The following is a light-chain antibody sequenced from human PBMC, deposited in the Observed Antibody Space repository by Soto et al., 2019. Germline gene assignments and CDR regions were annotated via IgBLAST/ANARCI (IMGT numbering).Light chain of an antibody. CDR3: QQYATSPRT. J-gene: IGKJ1*01. Sequence: EIVLTQAPGTLSLSPGERVTLYCKASQRVSNSYLAWYQQRPGQAPRLLIYGAFSRATDAPDRFSGSESGTEFTITIDRLAPEDSAVYFCQQYATSPRTFGQGTKVEVK. CDR1: QRVSNSY. V-gene: IGKV3-20*01. CDR2: GAF.